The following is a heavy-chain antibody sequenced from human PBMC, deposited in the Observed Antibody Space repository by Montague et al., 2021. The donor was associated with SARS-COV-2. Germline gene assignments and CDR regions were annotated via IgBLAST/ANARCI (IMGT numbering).Heavy chain of an antibody. CDR1: GFTFSSYG. D-gene: IGHD2-15*01. J-gene: IGHJ3*01. CDR2: ISTTGANI. V-gene: IGHV3-23*01. CDR3: AKEGVGVGEDGFDY. Sequence: SLRLSCAASGFTFSSYGMNWVRQAPGKGLEWVSSISTTGANIYYAGSVKGRFTISRDNSKNTLYLQLNSLRDEDTAVYYCAKEGVGVGEDGFDYWGQGTMVTASS.